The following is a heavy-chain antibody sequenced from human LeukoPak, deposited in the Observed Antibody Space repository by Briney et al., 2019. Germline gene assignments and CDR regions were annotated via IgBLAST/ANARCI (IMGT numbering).Heavy chain of an antibody. CDR3: AKDVGYCTNGVCWGYFDY. J-gene: IGHJ4*02. Sequence: GGSLRLSCAASGFTFSNYGMHWVRQGPGKGLEWVAFISYDGTNKYYADSVKGRFTISRDNSKNTLYLQMNSLRAEDTAVYYCAKDVGYCTNGVCWGYFDYWGQGTLVTVSS. V-gene: IGHV3-30*18. CDR1: GFTFSNYG. CDR2: ISYDGTNK. D-gene: IGHD2-8*01.